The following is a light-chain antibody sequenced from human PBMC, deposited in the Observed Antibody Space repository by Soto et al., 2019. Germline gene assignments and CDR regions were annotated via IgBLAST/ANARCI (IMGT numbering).Light chain of an antibody. CDR2: DVS. V-gene: IGLV2-11*01. CDR1: SSDVGGYNH. CDR3: CSYAGNYIWV. J-gene: IGLJ3*02. Sequence: QSALTQPRSVSGSPGQSVTISCTGTSSDVGGYNHVSWYQQHPGKAPKLMIYDVSKWPSGVPDRFSGSKSGNTASLTISGLQAEDEADYYCCSYAGNYIWVFGGGTQLTVL.